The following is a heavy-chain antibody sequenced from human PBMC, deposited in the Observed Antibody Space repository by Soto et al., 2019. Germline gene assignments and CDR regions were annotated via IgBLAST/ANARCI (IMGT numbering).Heavy chain of an antibody. D-gene: IGHD6-13*01. J-gene: IGHJ4*02. CDR1: GCTFSSYA. V-gene: IGHV3-23*01. CDR2: ISGSGGST. CDR3: AKDGIAAAAHSYYFDY. Sequence: GGSLRLSCAASGCTFSSYAMSWVRQAPGKGLEWVSAISGSGGSTYYADSVKGRFTISRDNSKNTLYLQMNSLRAEDTAVYYCAKDGIAAAAHSYYFDYWGQGTLVTVSS.